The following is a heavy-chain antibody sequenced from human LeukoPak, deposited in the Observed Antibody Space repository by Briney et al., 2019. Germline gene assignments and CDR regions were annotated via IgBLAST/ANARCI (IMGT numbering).Heavy chain of an antibody. Sequence: PGGSLRLSCAASGFTFTSHSMNWVRRAPGKGLEWVSSIGSRSTSIYYADSVKGRFTISRDNAKNSLYLQMNSLRAEDTAVYYCVRESSESFDIWGQGTVVTVSS. CDR2: IGSRSTSI. CDR1: GFTFTSHS. CDR3: VRESSESFDI. D-gene: IGHD6-25*01. V-gene: IGHV3-21*01. J-gene: IGHJ3*02.